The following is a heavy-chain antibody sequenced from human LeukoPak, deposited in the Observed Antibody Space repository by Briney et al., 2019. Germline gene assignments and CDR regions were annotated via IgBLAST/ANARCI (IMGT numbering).Heavy chain of an antibody. V-gene: IGHV3-48*02. Sequence: GGSLRLSCAASGFTFSNYNMNWVRQAPGKGLEWVSYISTSSSTMFYADSVKSRFTISRDNAKNSLYLQMNSLRDEDTAVYYCARTGGTYPYFHYWGQGTLVTVSS. J-gene: IGHJ4*02. D-gene: IGHD1-26*01. CDR1: GFTFSNYN. CDR3: ARTGGTYPYFHY. CDR2: ISTSSSTM.